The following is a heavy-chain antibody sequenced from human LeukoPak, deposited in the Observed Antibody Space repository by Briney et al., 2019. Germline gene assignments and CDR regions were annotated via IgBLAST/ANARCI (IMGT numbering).Heavy chain of an antibody. CDR1: GFTFSSYA. V-gene: IGHV3-30-3*01. Sequence: GRSLRLSCAASGFTFSSYAMHWVRQAPGKGLEWVAVISYDGSNKYYADSVKGRFTISRDNSKNTLYLQMNSLRAKDTAVYYCARDPWATMIVVVITTGYFDYWGQGTLVTVSS. D-gene: IGHD3-22*01. CDR3: ARDPWATMIVVVITTGYFDY. CDR2: ISYDGSNK. J-gene: IGHJ4*02.